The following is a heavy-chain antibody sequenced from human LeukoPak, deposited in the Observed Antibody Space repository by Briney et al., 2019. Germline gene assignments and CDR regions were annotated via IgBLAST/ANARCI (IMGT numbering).Heavy chain of an antibody. CDR2: IYYSGST. D-gene: IGHD3-10*01. CDR1: GGXISRGDYY. J-gene: IGHJ4*02. Sequence: SDTLSLTCTVSGGXISRGDYYWSWLRQPPGKGLEWIGYIYYSGSTYYNPSLKSRVTISVDTSKNQFSLKLSSVTAADTAVYYCARDGRFGELSYWGQGTLVTVSS. V-gene: IGHV4-30-4*02. CDR3: ARDGRFGELSY.